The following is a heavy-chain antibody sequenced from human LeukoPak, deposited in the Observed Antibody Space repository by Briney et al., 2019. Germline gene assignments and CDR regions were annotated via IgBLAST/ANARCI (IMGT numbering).Heavy chain of an antibody. Sequence: GGSLRLSCAASGFTFDDYGMSWVRQAPGKGLGWVSGINWNGGSTGYADSVKGRFTISRDNAKNSLYLQMNSLRAEDTAVYYCARENLADYYDSSGYFDYWGQGTLVTVSS. V-gene: IGHV3-20*04. CDR3: ARENLADYYDSSGYFDY. D-gene: IGHD3-22*01. CDR1: GFTFDDYG. J-gene: IGHJ4*02. CDR2: INWNGGST.